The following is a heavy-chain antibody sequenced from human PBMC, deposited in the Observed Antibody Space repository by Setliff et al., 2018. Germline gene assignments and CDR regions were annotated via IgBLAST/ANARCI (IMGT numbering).Heavy chain of an antibody. Sequence: ASVKVSCKASGGTFSDYGISWVRQAPGQGLEWMGGTIPIFGTTDYAQKFQGRVTIITDESTSTVFMQLSSLRSEDTAVYYCVREGVDSRSSTDYRYYMDVWGKGTTVTVSS. J-gene: IGHJ6*03. V-gene: IGHV1-69*05. CDR3: VREGVDSRSSTDYRYYMDV. D-gene: IGHD3-22*01. CDR1: GGTFSDYG. CDR2: TIPIFGTT.